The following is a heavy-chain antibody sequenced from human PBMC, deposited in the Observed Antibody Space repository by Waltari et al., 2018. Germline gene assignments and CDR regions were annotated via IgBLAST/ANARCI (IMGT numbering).Heavy chain of an antibody. Sequence: QLQLQESVPGLVKPSGILSPICAVSGDSMNYWWSWVRQPPGKGLEWIGQVLGSGRTNYNPSFASRVTISLDTSTHQFALKMTSATATDTALYYCARDRGRGLYLDPWGQGILVTVSP. J-gene: IGHJ5*02. D-gene: IGHD2-15*01. CDR1: GDSMNYW. CDR2: VLGSGRT. V-gene: IGHV4-4*02. CDR3: ARDRGRGLYLDP.